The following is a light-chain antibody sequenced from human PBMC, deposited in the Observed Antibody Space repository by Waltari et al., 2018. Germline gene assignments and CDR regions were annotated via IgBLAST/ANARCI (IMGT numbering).Light chain of an antibody. CDR2: EAT. Sequence: QSALTPPASVSGSPGQSITISCTGTSSDVGSSNFVSWYQQHPGKAPKRMIFEATKRPSGISNRFSGSKSGNTASLRISNLQADDEADYYCCSNGGSDRVWGFGGGTKLTVL. CDR1: SSDVGSSNF. CDR3: CSNGGSDRVWG. V-gene: IGLV2-23*01. J-gene: IGLJ3*02.